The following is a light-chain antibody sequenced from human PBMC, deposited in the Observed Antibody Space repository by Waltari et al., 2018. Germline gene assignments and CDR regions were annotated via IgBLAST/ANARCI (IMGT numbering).Light chain of an antibody. CDR2: WAS. CDR1: QSVLYSSNNKNY. Sequence: DIVMTQSPDSLAVSLGERATNNCKSSQSVLYSSNNKNYLAWYQQKPGQPPKLLIYWASTRESGVPDRFSGSGSGTDFTLTISSLQAEDVAVYYCQQYYSTPFFGPGTKVDIK. J-gene: IGKJ3*01. CDR3: QQYYSTPF. V-gene: IGKV4-1*01.